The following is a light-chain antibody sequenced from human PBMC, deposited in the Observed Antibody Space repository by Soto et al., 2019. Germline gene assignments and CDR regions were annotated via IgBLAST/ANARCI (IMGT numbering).Light chain of an antibody. CDR1: QDIGSD. Sequence: DIQMTHAPSSRSASAGDRGIITCRASQDIGSDLAWYQQKPGKAPERMIYAASNLQSGVPSRFSGSGSGTEVKLTISSLQPEEGETDYGLQHDNFQWTGGKGNKGDIK. V-gene: IGKV1-17*01. J-gene: IGKJ1*01. CDR3: LQHDNFQWT. CDR2: AAS.